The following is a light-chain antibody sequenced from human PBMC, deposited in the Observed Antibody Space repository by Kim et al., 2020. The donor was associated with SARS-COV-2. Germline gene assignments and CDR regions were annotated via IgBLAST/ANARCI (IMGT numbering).Light chain of an antibody. CDR1: QDISNY. J-gene: IGKJ2*01. CDR2: DAS. CDR3: QQYQT. Sequence: PSALSASVGDRVTITCQASQDISNYLNWYQQKPGKAPKLLIYDASNLETGVPSRFIGSGSGTDFTFTISSLQPEDIATYYCQQYQTFGQGTKLEI. V-gene: IGKV1-33*01.